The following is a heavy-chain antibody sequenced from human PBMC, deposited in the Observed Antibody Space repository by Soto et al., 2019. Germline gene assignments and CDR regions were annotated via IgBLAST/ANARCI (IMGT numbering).Heavy chain of an antibody. CDR2: VLYDGSKK. CDR3: VKDLALRGDY. J-gene: IGHJ4*02. D-gene: IGHD3-16*01. Sequence: QVPLVESGGGVVQPGTSLRLSCTASGFRFSDYGMDWVRQAPGKGLEWVSRVLYDGSKKYYADSVKGRFTISRDNPRNTLYLQMDRLRADDTAVYYCVKDLALRGDYWGQGTPVTVSS. CDR1: GFRFSDYG. V-gene: IGHV3-30*18.